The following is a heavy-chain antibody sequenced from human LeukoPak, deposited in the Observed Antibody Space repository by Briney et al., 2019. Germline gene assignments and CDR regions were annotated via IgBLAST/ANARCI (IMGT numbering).Heavy chain of an antibody. D-gene: IGHD1-20*01. CDR3: ARALPGINNWNEFDY. CDR1: GYSFISYW. J-gene: IGHJ4*02. V-gene: IGHV5-51*01. CDR2: IYPGDSET. Sequence: GESLKISCKASGYSFISYWIGWVRQMPGKGLEWMGIIYPGDSETRYSPSFQGQISISVDKSISTAYLQWSSLKASDTAMYYCARALPGINNWNEFDYWGQGTRVTVSS.